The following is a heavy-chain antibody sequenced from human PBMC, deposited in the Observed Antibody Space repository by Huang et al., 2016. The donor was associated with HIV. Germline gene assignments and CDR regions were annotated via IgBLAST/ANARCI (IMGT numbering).Heavy chain of an antibody. J-gene: IGHJ4*02. CDR1: GASIASGSYF. CDR3: ARGRVTSSGVVQSYDY. D-gene: IGHD3-3*01. CDR2: IYTTGGT. V-gene: IGHV4-61*09. Sequence: VQLQESGPGLVKPSQTLSLSCNVSGASIASGSYFWNWIRQPAGGGLEWIGHIYTTGGTDYNPSLKTRVAVSSDTSKNQFSLSLSSVTAADTAVYFCARGRVTSSGVVQSYDYWGQGSLVTVSS.